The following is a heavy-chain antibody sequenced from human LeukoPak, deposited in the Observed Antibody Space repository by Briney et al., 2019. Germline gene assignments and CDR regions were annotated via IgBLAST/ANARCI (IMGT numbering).Heavy chain of an antibody. CDR1: GGSISSRTYY. Sequence: PSETLSLTCSVSGGSISSRTYYWGWIRQPPGKGLEWIGSIYYNGNTYYNPSLKSRVTMSVDTSKNQFSLKLSSVTAADTAVYYCAKDSGTWGNLAGHFDSWGQGTLVTVSS. CDR2: IYYNGNT. J-gene: IGHJ4*02. D-gene: IGHD6-25*01. V-gene: IGHV4-39*07. CDR3: AKDSGTWGNLAGHFDS.